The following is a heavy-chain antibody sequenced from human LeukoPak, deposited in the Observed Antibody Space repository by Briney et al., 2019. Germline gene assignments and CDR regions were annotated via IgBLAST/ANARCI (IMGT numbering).Heavy chain of an antibody. CDR2: INSDGSTT. Sequence: TGGSLRLPCAATGFTFSSHWMHWVRQAPGKGLVWVSRINSDGSTTYYADSVKGRFTISRDNAKNTLYLQMNSLRAEDTAVYYCARVTETKRNPLDYWGQGTLVTVSS. D-gene: IGHD1-14*01. CDR3: ARVTETKRNPLDY. V-gene: IGHV3-74*01. CDR1: GFTFSSHW. J-gene: IGHJ4*02.